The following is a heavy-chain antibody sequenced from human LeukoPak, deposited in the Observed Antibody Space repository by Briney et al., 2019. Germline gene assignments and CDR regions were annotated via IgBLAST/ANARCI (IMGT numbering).Heavy chain of an antibody. D-gene: IGHD3-3*01. CDR3: ARAPMECYDYWSGYSTWYFDY. Sequence: SETLSLTCAVYGGTFSGYQWSWIRQPPGKGLEWIGEIHHSGTTRYNPSLRSRLTISVDTSKNQFSLKLNSATAADTAVYYCARAPMECYDYWSGYSTWYFDYWGQGTPVIVSS. CDR1: GGTFSGYQ. V-gene: IGHV4-34*01. CDR2: IHHSGTT. J-gene: IGHJ4*02.